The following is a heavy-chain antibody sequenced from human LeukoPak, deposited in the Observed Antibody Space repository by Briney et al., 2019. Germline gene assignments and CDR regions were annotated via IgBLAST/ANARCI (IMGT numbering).Heavy chain of an antibody. V-gene: IGHV3-30-3*01. D-gene: IGHD1-14*01. CDR1: GFPFSSFA. J-gene: IGHJ4*02. CDR3: ARGEGIGNLDY. CDR2: ISLDGNHI. Sequence: GGSLRLSCAASGFPFSSFAMQWVRQAPDKGLEWVAMISLDGNHIYYRDSVKGRFTISRDNSKNTMSLQMNSLRPADTALYFCARGEGIGNLDYWGQGSLVAVSS.